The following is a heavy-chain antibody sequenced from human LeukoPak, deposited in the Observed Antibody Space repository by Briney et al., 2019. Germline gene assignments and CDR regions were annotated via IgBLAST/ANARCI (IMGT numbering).Heavy chain of an antibody. CDR1: GGSISSYY. Sequence: SETLSLTCTVSGGSISSYYWNWIRQPPGKGLEWIGEIFHDGSTNYNPSLKSRVTISVDKSKNQFSLKLSSVTAADTAVYYCASYGYCSSTSCQISHFDYWGQGTLVTVSS. D-gene: IGHD2-2*01. J-gene: IGHJ4*02. CDR3: ASYGYCSSTSCQISHFDY. V-gene: IGHV4-59*12. CDR2: IFHDGST.